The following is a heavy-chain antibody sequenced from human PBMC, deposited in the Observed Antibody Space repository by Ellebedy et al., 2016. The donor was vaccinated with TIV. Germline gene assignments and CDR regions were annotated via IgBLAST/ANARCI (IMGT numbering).Heavy chain of an antibody. D-gene: IGHD1-26*01. V-gene: IGHV3-23*01. CDR1: GFTFSNYG. Sequence: GESLKISXAASGFTFSNYGMAWVRQAPGKGLEWVSAINAAGVHTWYADSVRGRFTLSRDNSKNTLYLQMSSLSTDDTAVYYCAKEIGASRPFDYWGQGALATVSS. J-gene: IGHJ4*02. CDR2: INAAGVHT. CDR3: AKEIGASRPFDY.